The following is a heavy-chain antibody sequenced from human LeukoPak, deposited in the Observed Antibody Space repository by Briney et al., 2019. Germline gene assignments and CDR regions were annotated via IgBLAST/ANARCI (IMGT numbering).Heavy chain of an antibody. Sequence: AGGSLRLSCAASGFTVSSNYMSWVRQAPEKGLEWVSVIYSGGSTYYADSVKGRFTISRDNSKNTLYLQMNSLRAEDTAVYYCARGNWNDDERLAYWGQGTLVTVSS. J-gene: IGHJ4*02. CDR3: ARGNWNDDERLAY. CDR1: GFTVSSNY. V-gene: IGHV3-53*01. CDR2: IYSGGST. D-gene: IGHD1-1*01.